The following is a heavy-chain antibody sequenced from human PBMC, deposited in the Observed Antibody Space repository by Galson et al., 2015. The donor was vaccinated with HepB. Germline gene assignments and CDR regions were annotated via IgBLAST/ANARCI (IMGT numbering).Heavy chain of an antibody. CDR1: GFTFSTYA. Sequence: SLRLSCAASGFTFSTYAMSWVRQAPGKGLVWVSRINSDGSSTNYADSVKGRFTVSRDNAKNTLYLQMNSLRAEDTAVYYCARGSHGDYDSSGYYWYYFDYWGQGTLVTVSS. V-gene: IGHV3-74*01. CDR3: ARGSHGDYDSSGYYWYYFDY. J-gene: IGHJ4*02. CDR2: INSDGSST. D-gene: IGHD3-22*01.